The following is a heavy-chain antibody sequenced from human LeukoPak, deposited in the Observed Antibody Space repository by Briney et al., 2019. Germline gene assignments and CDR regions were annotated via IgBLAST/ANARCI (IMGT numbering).Heavy chain of an antibody. J-gene: IGHJ4*02. CDR2: INPNSGGT. Sequence: ASVKVSCKASGYTFTGYYIRWVRQAPGQGLEWMGWINPNSGGTNYAQKFQGRVTMTRDTSISTAYMELSRLRSDDTAVYYCAREAATGNYYSAHDYWGQGTLVTVSS. V-gene: IGHV1-2*02. CDR1: GYTFTGYY. D-gene: IGHD1-26*01. CDR3: AREAATGNYYSAHDY.